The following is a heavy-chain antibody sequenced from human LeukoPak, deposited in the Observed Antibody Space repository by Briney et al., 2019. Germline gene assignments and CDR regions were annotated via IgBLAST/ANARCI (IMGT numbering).Heavy chain of an antibody. V-gene: IGHV1-46*01. Sequence: ASVKVSCKASGYTYTSYYMHWVRQSPRQGREWMGVINPSGGSTSYAQKFQGRVTMTRDMSTSTVYMELSSLRSEDTAVYYCARVGVAAAGQAFDIWGQGTMVTVSS. CDR3: ARVGVAAAGQAFDI. CDR1: GYTYTSYY. J-gene: IGHJ3*02. D-gene: IGHD6-13*01. CDR2: INPSGGST.